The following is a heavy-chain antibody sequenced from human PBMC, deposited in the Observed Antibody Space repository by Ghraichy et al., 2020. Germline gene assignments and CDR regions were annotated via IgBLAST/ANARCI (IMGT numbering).Heavy chain of an antibody. CDR2: INHSGST. CDR3: ARFTRRYCSSTSCYKTAYYFDY. J-gene: IGHJ4*02. Sequence: TLSLTCAVYGGSFSGYYWSWIRQPPGKGLEWIGEINHSGSTNYNPSLKSRVTISVDTSKNQFSLKLSSVTAADTAVYNCARFTRRYCSSTSCYKTAYYFDYWGQGTLVTVSS. V-gene: IGHV4-34*01. D-gene: IGHD2-2*02. CDR1: GGSFSGYY.